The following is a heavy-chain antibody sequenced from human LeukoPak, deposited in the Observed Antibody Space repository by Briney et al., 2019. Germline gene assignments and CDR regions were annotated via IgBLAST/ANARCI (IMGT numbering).Heavy chain of an antibody. V-gene: IGHV1-18*01. CDR3: ASPKPHGSGSYYHYYFDY. CDR1: GYTFTSYG. CDR2: ISAYNGNT. Sequence: GASVKVSCKASGYTFTSYGLSWVRQAPGQGLEWMGWISAYNGNTNYAQKLQGRVTMTTDTSTTTAYMELSSLRSEDTAVYYCASPKPHGSGSYYHYYFDYWGQGTLVTVSS. D-gene: IGHD3-10*01. J-gene: IGHJ4*02.